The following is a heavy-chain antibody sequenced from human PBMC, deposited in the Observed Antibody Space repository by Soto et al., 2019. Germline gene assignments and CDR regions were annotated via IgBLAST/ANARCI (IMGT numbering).Heavy chain of an antibody. CDR2: ISSSSSTI. D-gene: IGHD3-9*01. Sequence: EVQLVESGGRLVQPGGSLRLSCAASGFTLSNYSMNWARQAPGKGLEWVSYISSSSSTIYYADSVKGRFTISRDNAKNSLYLQMNSLRDEDTAVYYCVRGGAFEIDYWGQGTLVTVSS. J-gene: IGHJ4*02. CDR3: VRGGAFEIDY. CDR1: GFTLSNYS. V-gene: IGHV3-48*02.